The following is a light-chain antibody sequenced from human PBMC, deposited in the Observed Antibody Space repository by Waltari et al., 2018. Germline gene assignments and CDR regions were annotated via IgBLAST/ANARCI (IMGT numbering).Light chain of an antibody. CDR2: RND. J-gene: IGLJ1*01. CDR3: GAWDDSLSGHYV. V-gene: IGLV1-47*01. CDR1: SSNIGSNH. Sequence: QSVLTQPPSASGTHGQRVTIPCSGSSSNIGSNHVSWYQQLPGMAPTLLIYRNDQRPSGVPDRFSGSKSGSSASLAISGLRSEDEADYYCGAWDDSLSGHYVFGTGTKVTVL.